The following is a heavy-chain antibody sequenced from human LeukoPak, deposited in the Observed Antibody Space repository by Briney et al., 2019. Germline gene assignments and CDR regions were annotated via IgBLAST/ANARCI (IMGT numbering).Heavy chain of an antibody. CDR1: GGSISSYY. D-gene: IGHD4-23*01. CDR3: ARESQNYGGNFNWFDP. CDR2: IYYSGST. Sequence: SETLSLTCTVSGGSISSYYWSWIRQPPGKGLEWIGYIYYSGSTNYNPSLKSRVTISVDTSKNQFSLKLSSVTAADTAVYYCARESQNYGGNFNWFDPWGQGTLVTVSS. V-gene: IGHV4-59*12. J-gene: IGHJ5*02.